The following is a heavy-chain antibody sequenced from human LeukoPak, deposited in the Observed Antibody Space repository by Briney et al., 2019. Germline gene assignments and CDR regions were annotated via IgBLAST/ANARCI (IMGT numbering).Heavy chain of an antibody. CDR1: GYTFTSYG. Sequence: ASVKVSCKASGYTFTSYGISWVRQAPGQGLEWMGWISAYNGNTNYAQKLQGRVTMTTDTSTSTAYMELRSLRSDDTAVYYCARDAVAGNRGHYYYGMDVWGQGTTVTVSS. CDR3: ARDAVAGNRGHYYYGMDV. J-gene: IGHJ6*02. D-gene: IGHD6-19*01. V-gene: IGHV1-18*01. CDR2: ISAYNGNT.